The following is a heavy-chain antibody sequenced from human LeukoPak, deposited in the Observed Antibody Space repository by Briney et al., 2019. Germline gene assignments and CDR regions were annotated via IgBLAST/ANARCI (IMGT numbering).Heavy chain of an antibody. CDR1: GFTFSNHW. D-gene: IGHD2-2*01. Sequence: GGSLRLSCAASGFTFSNHWMHWVRQAPGKGLVWVSRINSDGINTSYADSVKGRFTISRDNAKNTLNLQMNSLRVEDAAAYYCAKPVVPAARLFDFWGQGTLVTVSS. CDR3: AKPVVPAARLFDF. V-gene: IGHV3-74*01. CDR2: INSDGINT. J-gene: IGHJ4*02.